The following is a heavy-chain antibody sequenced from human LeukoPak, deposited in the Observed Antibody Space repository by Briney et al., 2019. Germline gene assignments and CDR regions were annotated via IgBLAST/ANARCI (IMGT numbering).Heavy chain of an antibody. CDR3: ARDVSSSTSAFDI. CDR1: GFTLSTYE. V-gene: IGHV3-48*03. CDR2: ISSSTSHT. D-gene: IGHD2-8*01. J-gene: IGHJ3*02. Sequence: GGSLRLSCAASGFTLSTYEMTWVRQAPAKELEGVSFISSSTSHTFYADSVKGRFTIFRDTAKNSLYLQMNNLRGEDTAVNDCARDVSSSTSAFDIWGQGTMVAVS.